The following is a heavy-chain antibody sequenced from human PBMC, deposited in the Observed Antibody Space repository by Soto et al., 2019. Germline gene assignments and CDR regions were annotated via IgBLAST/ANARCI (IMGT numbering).Heavy chain of an antibody. D-gene: IGHD4-17*01. CDR1: GGTFSSYT. Sequence: QVQLVQSGAEVKKPGSSVKVSCKASGGTFSSYTISWVRQAPGQGLEWMGRIIPILGIANYAQKFQGRVTITADKSTSTAYMELSSLRSEDTAVYYCASPEHDYGDLYLDYWGQGTLVTVSS. CDR2: IIPILGIA. J-gene: IGHJ4*02. V-gene: IGHV1-69*02. CDR3: ASPEHDYGDLYLDY.